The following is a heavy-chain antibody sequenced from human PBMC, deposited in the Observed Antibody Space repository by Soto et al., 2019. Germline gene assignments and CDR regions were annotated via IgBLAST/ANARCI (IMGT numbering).Heavy chain of an antibody. Sequence: SETLSLTCIVSGESISSSSYYWGWIRQPPGKGLEWIGSIYYSGRTYYNPSFKSRVTISIDTSKNQFSLKLSPVTATDTAVYYCARQRTTVVTQAYFDHWGQGALVTVSS. V-gene: IGHV4-39*01. D-gene: IGHD2-21*02. CDR1: GESISSSSYY. CDR3: ARQRTTVVTQAYFDH. CDR2: IYYSGRT. J-gene: IGHJ4*02.